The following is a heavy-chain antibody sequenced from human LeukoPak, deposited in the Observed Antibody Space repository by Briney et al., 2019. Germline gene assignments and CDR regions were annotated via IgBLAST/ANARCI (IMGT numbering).Heavy chain of an antibody. V-gene: IGHV3-33*01. CDR2: IWYDGSNK. J-gene: IGHJ4*02. Sequence: QPGRSLRLSCAASGFTFSSYGMHWVRQAPGKGLEWVAVIWYDGSNKYYADSVKGRFTISRDNSKNTLYLQMNSLRAEDTAVYYCARGGYYGSGSYYPLGYWGQGTLVTVSS. CDR3: ARGGYYGSGSYYPLGY. CDR1: GFTFSSYG. D-gene: IGHD3-10*01.